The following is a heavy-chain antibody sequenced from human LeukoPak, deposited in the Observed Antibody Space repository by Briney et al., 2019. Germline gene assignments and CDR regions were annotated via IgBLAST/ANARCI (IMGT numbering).Heavy chain of an antibody. CDR1: GLNFDDSA. V-gene: IGHV3-43*02. CDR2: ISADGGST. Sequence: GGSLRLSCAASGLNFDDSAMHWVRQAPGKGLEWVYLISADGGSTFSADSVKGRFSISRDNSKNSLYLQMNSLRSENTAMYYCAKESGKFDYWGEGTLVAVSS. CDR3: AKESGKFDY. J-gene: IGHJ4*02.